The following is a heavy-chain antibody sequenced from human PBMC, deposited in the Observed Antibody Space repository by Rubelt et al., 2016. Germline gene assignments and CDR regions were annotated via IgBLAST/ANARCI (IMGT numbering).Heavy chain of an antibody. CDR3: ARVGALAARKIYYFDY. J-gene: IGHJ4*02. CDR2: IIPIFGTA. V-gene: IGHV1-69*01. D-gene: IGHD6-6*01. CDR1: GGTFSSYA. Sequence: QVQLVQSGAEVKKPGSSVKVSCKASGGTFSSYAISWVRQAPGQGLEWMGGIIPIFGTANYAQKFQVRVTITADESTSTAYMELSSLRSEDTAVYYCARVGALAARKIYYFDYWGQGTLVTVSS.